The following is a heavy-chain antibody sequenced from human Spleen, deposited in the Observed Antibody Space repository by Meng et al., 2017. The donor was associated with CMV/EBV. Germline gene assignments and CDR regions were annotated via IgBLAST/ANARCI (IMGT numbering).Heavy chain of an antibody. CDR1: GGSISSSSYY. Sequence: SETLSLTCTVSGGSISSSSYYWGWIRQPPGKGLEWIGSIYYSGSTYYNPSLKSRVTISVDTSKNQFSLKLSSVTAADTAVYYCARGIHVFDPWGQGTLVTVSS. J-gene: IGHJ5*02. V-gene: IGHV4-39*07. CDR3: ARGIHVFDP. CDR2: IYYSGST.